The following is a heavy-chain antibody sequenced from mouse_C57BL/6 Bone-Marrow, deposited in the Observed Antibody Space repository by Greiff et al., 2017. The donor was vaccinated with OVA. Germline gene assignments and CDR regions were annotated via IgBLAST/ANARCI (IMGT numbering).Heavy chain of an antibody. CDR1: GYTFTSYW. CDR3: ARDYYGSSLDY. J-gene: IGHJ2*01. CDR2: IHPNSGST. Sequence: QVQLKQPGAELVKPGASVKLSCKASGYTFTSYWMHWVKQRPGQGLEWIGMIHPNSGSTNYNEKFKSKATLTVDKSSSTAYMQLSSLTSEDSAVYYCARDYYGSSLDYWGQGTTLTVSS. D-gene: IGHD1-1*01. V-gene: IGHV1-64*01.